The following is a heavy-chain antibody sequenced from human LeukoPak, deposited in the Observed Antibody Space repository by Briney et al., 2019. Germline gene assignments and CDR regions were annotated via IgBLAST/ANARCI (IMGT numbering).Heavy chain of an antibody. CDR2: IYTSGST. D-gene: IGHD3-9*01. J-gene: IGHJ3*02. CDR3: ARQPDVLRYFDWLSQAFDI. CDR1: GGSISSYY. V-gene: IGHV4-4*07. Sequence: SETLSLTCTVSGGSISSYYWSWIRQPAGKGLEWIGRIYTSGSTNYNPSLKSRVTMSVDTSKNQFSLKLSSVTAADTAVYYCARQPDVLRYFDWLSQAFDIWGQGTMVTVSS.